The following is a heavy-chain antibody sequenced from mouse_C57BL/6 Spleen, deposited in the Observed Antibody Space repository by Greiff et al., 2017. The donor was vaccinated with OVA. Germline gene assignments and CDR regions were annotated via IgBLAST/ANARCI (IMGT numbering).Heavy chain of an antibody. CDR1: GYTFTSYG. Sequence: QVQLQQPGAELARPGASVKLSCKASGYTFTSYGISWVKQRPGQGLEWIGEIYPRSGNTYYNEKFKGKATLTADKSSSTAYMELRSLTSEDSAVYFCARGGDYSFAYWGQGTLVTVSA. J-gene: IGHJ3*01. V-gene: IGHV1-81*01. CDR2: IYPRSGNT. D-gene: IGHD2-4*01. CDR3: ARGGDYSFAY.